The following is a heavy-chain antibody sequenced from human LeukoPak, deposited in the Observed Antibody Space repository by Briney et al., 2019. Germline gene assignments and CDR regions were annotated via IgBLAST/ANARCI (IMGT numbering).Heavy chain of an antibody. Sequence: GASVKVSCNVSGYTLTELSMHWVRQAPGKGLEWMGGFDPEDGETIYAQKFQGRGTMTEDTSTDTAYMELSSLRSEDTAVYYCATDSPPRIAVAGTFDYWGQGTLVTVSS. CDR2: FDPEDGET. J-gene: IGHJ4*02. V-gene: IGHV1-24*01. CDR3: ATDSPPRIAVAGTFDY. CDR1: GYTLTELS. D-gene: IGHD6-19*01.